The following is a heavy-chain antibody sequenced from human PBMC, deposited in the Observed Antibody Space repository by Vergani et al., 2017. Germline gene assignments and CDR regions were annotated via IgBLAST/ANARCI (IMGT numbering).Heavy chain of an antibody. D-gene: IGHD4-17*01. J-gene: IGHJ4*02. V-gene: IGHV4-30-2*01. CDR2: IYHSGST. CDR1: GGSISSGGYS. CDR3: ARAPYYGDPYTLDY. Sequence: QLQLQESGSGLVTPSQTLSLTCAVSGGSISSGGYSWSWIRQPPGKGLEWIGYIYHSGSTYYNPSLKSRVTISVDRSKNQFSLKLSSVHAADTAVYYCARAPYYGDPYTLDYWGQGTLVTVSS.